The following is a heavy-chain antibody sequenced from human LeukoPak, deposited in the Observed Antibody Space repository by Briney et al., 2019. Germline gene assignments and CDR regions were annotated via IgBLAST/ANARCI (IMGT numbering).Heavy chain of an antibody. D-gene: IGHD3-22*01. Sequence: GGSLRLSCTASGFTFSNYWMSWVRQAPGKGLEWVANINQDGSEKYSVDSVKGRFTISRDNAKNSLYLQMNSLRAEDTAVYYCARWRYYDSSGYYYYFDYWGQGTLVTVSS. CDR1: GFTFSNYW. CDR2: INQDGSEK. V-gene: IGHV3-7*05. CDR3: ARWRYYDSSGYYYYFDY. J-gene: IGHJ4*02.